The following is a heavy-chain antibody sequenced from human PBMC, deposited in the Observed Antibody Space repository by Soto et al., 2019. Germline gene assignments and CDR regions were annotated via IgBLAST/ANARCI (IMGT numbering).Heavy chain of an antibody. D-gene: IGHD6-19*01. V-gene: IGHV1-46*01. J-gene: IGHJ4*02. CDR3: ARVSGSSGWAVDY. Sequence: QVSRSSSRNTFTRHHMNRVGQAPGQGLEWMGIINPSGGSTSYAQKFQGRVTMTRDTSTSTVYMELSSLRSEDTAVYYCARVSGSSGWAVDYWGQGTLVTVSS. CDR1: RNTFTRHH. CDR2: INPSGGST.